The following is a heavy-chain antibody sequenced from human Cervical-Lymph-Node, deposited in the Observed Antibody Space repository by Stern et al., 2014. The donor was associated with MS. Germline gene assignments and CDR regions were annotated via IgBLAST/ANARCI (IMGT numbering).Heavy chain of an antibody. D-gene: IGHD4-17*01. CDR3: ARDYGDYAFDY. CDR2: IYPGDSDT. CDR1: GYSFTANW. V-gene: IGHV5-51*01. Sequence: GQLVQSGAEVKKPGESLKISCKGSGYSFTANWIAWVRQMPGKGLEWMGIIYPGDSDTRSSPSFQGQVPISADKSISTAYRQWSSLKASDTAMYYCARDYGDYAFDYWGQGTLVTVSS. J-gene: IGHJ4*02.